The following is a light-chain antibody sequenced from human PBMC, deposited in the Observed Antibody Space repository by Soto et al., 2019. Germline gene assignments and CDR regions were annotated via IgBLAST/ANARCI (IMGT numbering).Light chain of an antibody. Sequence: QSALTQPASVSGSPGQSITISCTGTSSDVGGYNYVSWYQHHPDKAPKLMIYEVSNRPSGVSNRFSGSKSGTTASLTISGLQTEDEVEYYCTSYTSSSTYVFGTGTKVTVL. J-gene: IGLJ1*01. CDR2: EVS. CDR1: SSDVGGYNY. CDR3: TSYTSSSTYV. V-gene: IGLV2-14*01.